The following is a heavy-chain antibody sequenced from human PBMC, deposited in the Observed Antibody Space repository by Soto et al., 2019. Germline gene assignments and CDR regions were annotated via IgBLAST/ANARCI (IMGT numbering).Heavy chain of an antibody. Sequence: SETLSLTCTVSGGSISSSSYYWGWIRQPPGKGLEWIGSIYYSGSTYYNPSLKSRVTISVDTSKNQFSLKLSSVTAADTAVYYCARHILPTYYYDRLPPYYYGMDVWGQGTTVTVSS. J-gene: IGHJ6*02. CDR1: GGSISSSSYY. CDR2: IYYSGST. V-gene: IGHV4-39*01. D-gene: IGHD3-22*01. CDR3: ARHILPTYYYDRLPPYYYGMDV.